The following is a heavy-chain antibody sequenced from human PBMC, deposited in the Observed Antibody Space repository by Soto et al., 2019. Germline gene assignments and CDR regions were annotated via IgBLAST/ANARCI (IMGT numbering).Heavy chain of an antibody. CDR2: AYYRSKWLS. Sequence: QVQLQQSGPGLVKPSETLSLTCAISGDSVSSNDAAWNWIRQSPSRGLEWLGRAYYRSKWLSDFALTGKSRITPNSNNTKNPFSLPLKSVTPGDTAVYFCAREGVVWGYWANAFNVWGQGTMVTVSS. V-gene: IGHV6-1*01. J-gene: IGHJ3*01. CDR3: AREGVVWGYWANAFNV. CDR1: GDSVSSNDAA. D-gene: IGHD2-8*02.